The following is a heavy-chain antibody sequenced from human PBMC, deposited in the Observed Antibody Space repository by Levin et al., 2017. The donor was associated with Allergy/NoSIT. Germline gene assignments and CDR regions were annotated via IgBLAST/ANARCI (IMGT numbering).Heavy chain of an antibody. CDR2: IYQSGSA. V-gene: IGHV4-38-2*01. CDR1: GSSISSGYY. CDR3: ARVGYCSGGSCYWFDP. D-gene: IGHD2-15*01. Sequence: SETLSLTCAVSGSSISSGYYWGWIRQPPGKGLEWIGSIYQSGSAYYNPSLKSRVTISVDTSKNQFSLKLSSVTAADTAVYYCARVGYCSGGSCYWFDPWGQGTLVTVSS. J-gene: IGHJ5*02.